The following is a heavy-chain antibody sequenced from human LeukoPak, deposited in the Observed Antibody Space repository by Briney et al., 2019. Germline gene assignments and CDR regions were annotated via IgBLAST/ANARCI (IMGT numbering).Heavy chain of an antibody. CDR3: ARAIGYCSSTSCQEDY. Sequence: PSETLSLTCTVSGGSISSNYWSWIRQPPGKGLEWIGEINHRGSTNYNPSLKSRVTISVDTSKNQFSLKLSSVTAADTAVYYCARAIGYCSSTSCQEDYWGQGTLVTVSS. J-gene: IGHJ4*02. V-gene: IGHV4-34*01. D-gene: IGHD2-2*01. CDR2: INHRGST. CDR1: GGSISSNY.